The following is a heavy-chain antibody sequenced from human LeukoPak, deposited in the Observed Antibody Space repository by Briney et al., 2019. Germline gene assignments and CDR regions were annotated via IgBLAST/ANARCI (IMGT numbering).Heavy chain of an antibody. CDR2: ISWNSFTI. J-gene: IGHJ6*03. Sequence: PGGSLRLSCAASEFTFDDYAMHWVRQAPGKGLEWVSGISWNSFTIGYADSVKGRFTISRDNAKNSLYLQMNSLRVEDTALYYCAKDIGRVDTASTYMDVWGKGTTVTISS. CDR1: EFTFDDYA. D-gene: IGHD5-18*01. CDR3: AKDIGRVDTASTYMDV. V-gene: IGHV3-9*01.